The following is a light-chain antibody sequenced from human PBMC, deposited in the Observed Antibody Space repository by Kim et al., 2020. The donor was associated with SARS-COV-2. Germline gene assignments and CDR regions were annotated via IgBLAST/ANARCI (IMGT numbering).Light chain of an antibody. CDR1: KLGTKF. Sequence: SCELTQPPSVSLSPGQTASIACSGDKLGTKFVHWYQQKSGQSPALVIYQTARRPSGTPERFSGSLSGNTATLTIRGTQAMDEADYFCQAWDDTSAVFGGGTQLTVL. V-gene: IGLV3-1*01. CDR3: QAWDDTSAV. J-gene: IGLJ3*02. CDR2: QTA.